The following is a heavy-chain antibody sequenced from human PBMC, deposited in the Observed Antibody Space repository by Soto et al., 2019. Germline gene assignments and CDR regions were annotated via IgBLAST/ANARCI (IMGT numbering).Heavy chain of an antibody. D-gene: IGHD6-19*01. J-gene: IGHJ4*02. V-gene: IGHV3-30-3*01. CDR1: GFTFSTYA. CDR3: ARVGGAVTGPTGY. Sequence: QVQLVESGGGVVQPGRSLRLSCAASGFTFSTYAMNWVRQAPGKGLEWVAVISYDGSNKYYPDSVKGRFTISRDNSKNTLYRQMNSLRAEDTALYYCARVGGAVTGPTGYWGQGTLVTVSS. CDR2: ISYDGSNK.